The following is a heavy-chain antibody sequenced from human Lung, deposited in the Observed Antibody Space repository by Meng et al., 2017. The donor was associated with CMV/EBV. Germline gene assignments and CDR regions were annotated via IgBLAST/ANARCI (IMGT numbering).Heavy chain of an antibody. Sequence: GEXXKISCAASGFTLSRYWMHWVRQAPGKGLVWVSRINEYGSRTDYADSVKGRFTIFRDNAKNTLYLQMDSLRAEDTAVYYCARDWSGSDEYWGQGKVVTGAS. CDR1: GFTLSRYW. J-gene: IGHJ4*02. CDR3: ARDWSGSDEY. D-gene: IGHD1-26*01. V-gene: IGHV3-74*01. CDR2: INEYGSRT.